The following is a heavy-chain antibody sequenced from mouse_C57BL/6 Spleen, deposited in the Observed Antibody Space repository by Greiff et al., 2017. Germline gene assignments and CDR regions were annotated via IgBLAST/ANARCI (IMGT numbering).Heavy chain of an antibody. CDR1: GYTFTDYY. CDR2: INPNNGGT. Sequence: VQLKQSGPELVKPGASVKISCKASGYTFTDYYMNWVKQSHGKSLEWIGDINPNNGGTSYNQKFKGKATLTVDKSSSTAYMELRSLTSEDSAVYYCARGSVARYFDVWGTGTTVTVSS. CDR3: ARGSVARYFDV. J-gene: IGHJ1*03. V-gene: IGHV1-26*01. D-gene: IGHD1-1*01.